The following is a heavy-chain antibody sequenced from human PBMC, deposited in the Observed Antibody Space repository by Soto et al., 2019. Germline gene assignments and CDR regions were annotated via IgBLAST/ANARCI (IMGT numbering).Heavy chain of an antibody. Sequence: SETLSLTCTVSDGSISGNFLTWIRQPAGKGLEWIGRISSNGNTDYNPSLKSRVTMSIDTSKNHFSLDLISVTASDTAIYYCAREVWVAGLLYYFDFWGQGTLVTVSS. CDR3: AREVWVAGLLYYFDF. CDR2: ISSNGNT. J-gene: IGHJ4*02. D-gene: IGHD6-19*01. CDR1: DGSISGNF. V-gene: IGHV4-4*07.